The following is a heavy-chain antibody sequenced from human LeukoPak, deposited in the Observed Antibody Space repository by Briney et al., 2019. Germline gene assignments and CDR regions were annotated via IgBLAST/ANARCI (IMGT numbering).Heavy chain of an antibody. Sequence: PGGSLRLSCAASGFTFSSYGMHWVRQAPGKGLEWVAIISYDGSHKYYADSVKGRFTISRDNSKNTLYLQMNSLRAEDTAMYYCAKEITRQNRAVAGLNYWGQGTLVTVSS. V-gene: IGHV3-30*18. CDR1: GFTFSSYG. CDR3: AKEITRQNRAVAGLNY. D-gene: IGHD6-19*01. J-gene: IGHJ4*02. CDR2: ISYDGSHK.